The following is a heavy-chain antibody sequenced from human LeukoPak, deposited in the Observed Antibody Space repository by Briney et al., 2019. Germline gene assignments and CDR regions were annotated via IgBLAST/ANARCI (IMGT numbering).Heavy chain of an antibody. CDR3: ARHSRTYYDILTGPYGGSFDY. V-gene: IGHV4-59*08. CDR2: IYYSGST. J-gene: IGHJ4*02. D-gene: IGHD3-9*01. Sequence: SETLSLTCTVSGGSIYTYYWSWIRQPPGKGLEWIGYIYYSGSTNYNPSLKSRVTISVDTSKNQFSLKLSSVTAADTAVYYCARHSRTYYDILTGPYGGSFDYWGQRTLVTVSS. CDR1: GGSIYTYY.